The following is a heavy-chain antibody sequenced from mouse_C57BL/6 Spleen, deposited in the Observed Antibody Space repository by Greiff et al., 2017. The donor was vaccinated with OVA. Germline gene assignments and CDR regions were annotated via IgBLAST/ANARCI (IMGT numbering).Heavy chain of an antibody. J-gene: IGHJ4*01. CDR1: GYSFTGYY. V-gene: IGHV1-42*01. CDR3: ARRGYAMDY. CDR2: INPSTGGT. Sequence: EVQLQQSGPELVKPGASVKISCKASGYSFTGYYMNWVKQSPEKSLEWIGEINPSTGGTTYNEKFKAKATLTVDKSSSTAYMQLKSLTSGDSAVYYCARRGYAMDYWGQGASVTVAS.